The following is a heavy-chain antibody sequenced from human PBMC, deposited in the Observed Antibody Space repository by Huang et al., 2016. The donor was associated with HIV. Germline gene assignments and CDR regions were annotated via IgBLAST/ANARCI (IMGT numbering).Heavy chain of an antibody. CDR2: INPNSGGT. J-gene: IGHJ4*02. CDR3: ARDFYRFLVAPGES. D-gene: IGHD5-12*01. CDR1: GFFLSAFY. Sequence: QVQLVQSGAEVQKPGASVKVSCKASGFFLSAFYMPWVRQGPGQGLEWSGWINPNSGGTHSAQKFQVRLTMTRDTSISTSYMELSSLRSDDTAVYYCARDFYRFLVAPGESWGQGTLVTVSS. V-gene: IGHV1-2*02.